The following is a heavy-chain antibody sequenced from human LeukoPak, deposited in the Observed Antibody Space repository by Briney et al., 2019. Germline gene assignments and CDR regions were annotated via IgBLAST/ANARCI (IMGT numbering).Heavy chain of an antibody. J-gene: IGHJ6*03. V-gene: IGHV1-8*01. D-gene: IGHD3-3*01. CDR1: GYTFTSFD. CDR2: MSPNSGNT. CDR3: AREKGFWSPDHVDLLYYMAL. Sequence: ASVKDSFLATGYTFTSFDINWVRQAPGQGLEWLGWMSPNSGNTGYAPKFLGRVTMTRNTSINTAYLEMSRLNSDDTAVYYCAREKGFWSPDHVDLLYYMALWGEATTVIVSS.